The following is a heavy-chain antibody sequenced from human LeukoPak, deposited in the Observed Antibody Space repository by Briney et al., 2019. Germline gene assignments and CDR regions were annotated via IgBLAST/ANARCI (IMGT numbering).Heavy chain of an antibody. V-gene: IGHV4-30-4*01. Sequence: SQTLSLTCTVSGGSISSGDYYWSWIRQPPGKGLEWIGYIYYSGSTYYNPSLKSRVTISVDTSKNQFSLKLSSVTAADTAVYYCARIRARRRWFDPWGQGTLVTVSS. CDR1: GGSISSGDYY. CDR3: ARIRARRRWFDP. CDR2: IYYSGST. J-gene: IGHJ5*02. D-gene: IGHD6-6*01.